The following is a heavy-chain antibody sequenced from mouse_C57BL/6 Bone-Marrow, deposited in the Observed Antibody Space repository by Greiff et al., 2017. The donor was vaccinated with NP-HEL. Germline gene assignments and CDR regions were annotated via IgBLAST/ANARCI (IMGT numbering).Heavy chain of an antibody. CDR2: IDPSDSYT. D-gene: IGHD2-1*01. CDR1: GYTFTSYW. CDR3: AREAYGNYDAMDY. V-gene: IGHV1-50*01. J-gene: IGHJ4*01. Sequence: QVQLKQPGAELVKPGASVKLSCKASGYTFTSYWMQWVKQRPGQGLEWIGEIDPSDSYTNYNQKFKGKATLTVDTSSSRAYMQLSSLTSEDSAVYYCAREAYGNYDAMDYWGQGTSDNVSS.